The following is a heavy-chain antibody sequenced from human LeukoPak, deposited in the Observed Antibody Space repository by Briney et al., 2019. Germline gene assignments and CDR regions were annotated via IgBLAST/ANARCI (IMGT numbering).Heavy chain of an antibody. Sequence: GGSLRLSCAASGFTFSSYAMHWVRQAPGKGLEWVSGISWNSGSIGYADSVKGRFTISRDNAKNSLYLQMNSLRAEDTALYYCAKDAQPYYYGSGSYYHHFDYWGQGTLVTVSS. J-gene: IGHJ4*02. CDR2: ISWNSGSI. CDR1: GFTFSSYA. CDR3: AKDAQPYYYGSGSYYHHFDY. V-gene: IGHV3-9*01. D-gene: IGHD3-10*01.